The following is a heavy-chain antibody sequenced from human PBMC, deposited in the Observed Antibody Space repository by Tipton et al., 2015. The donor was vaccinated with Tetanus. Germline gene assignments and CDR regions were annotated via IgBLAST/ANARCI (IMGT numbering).Heavy chain of an antibody. D-gene: IGHD3-22*01. CDR1: GGSISSYY. Sequence: LRLSCTVSGGSISSYYWSWIRQPPGKGLEWIGYIYYSGSTNYNPSLKSRVTISVDTSKNQFSLKLSSVTAADTAVYYCARVVSSGYYPFDYWGQGTLVTVSS. CDR3: ARVVSSGYYPFDY. CDR2: IYYSGST. J-gene: IGHJ4*02. V-gene: IGHV4-59*01.